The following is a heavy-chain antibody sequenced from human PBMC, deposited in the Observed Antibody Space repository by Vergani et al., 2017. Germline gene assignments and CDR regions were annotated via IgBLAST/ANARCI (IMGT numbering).Heavy chain of an antibody. V-gene: IGHV3-33*08. CDR3: ARDPDIDPSGYRNWFDP. D-gene: IGHD3-3*01. CDR2: IWYDGSNK. CDR1: GFTFSSYS. Sequence: QVQLVESGGGLVKPGGSLRLSCAASGFTFSSYSMNWVRQAPGKGLEWVAVIWYDGSNKYYADSVKGRFTISRDNSKNTLYLQMNSLRAEDTAVYYCARDPDIDPSGYRNWFDPWGQGTLVTVSS. J-gene: IGHJ5*02.